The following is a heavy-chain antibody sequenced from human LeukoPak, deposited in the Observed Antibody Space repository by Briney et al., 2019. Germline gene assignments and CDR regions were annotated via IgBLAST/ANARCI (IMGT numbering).Heavy chain of an antibody. J-gene: IGHJ5*02. Sequence: SETLSLTCAVYGGSFSGYYWSWIRQPAGKGLEWIGRIYTSGSTNYNPSLKSRVTMSVDTSKNQFSLKLSSVTAADTAVYYCARDYSSGWYQDWFDPWGQGTLVTVSS. CDR2: IYTSGST. CDR3: ARDYSSGWYQDWFDP. D-gene: IGHD6-19*01. V-gene: IGHV4-4*07. CDR1: GGSFSGYY.